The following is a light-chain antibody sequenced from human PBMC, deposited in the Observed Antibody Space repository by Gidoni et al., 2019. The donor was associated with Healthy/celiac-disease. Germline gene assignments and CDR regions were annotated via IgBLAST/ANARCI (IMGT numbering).Light chain of an antibody. CDR2: SNN. CDR1: SSNIGSNT. CDR3: AAWDDSLNGRV. V-gene: IGLV1-44*01. J-gene: IGLJ2*01. Sequence: QSVLTQPPSASGTPGQRVTISCSGSSSNIGSNTVNWYQQLPGTAPKLLSYSNNQRPSGVPDRFSGSKSGTSASLAISGLQSEDEADYYCAAWDDSLNGRVFGGGTKLPVL.